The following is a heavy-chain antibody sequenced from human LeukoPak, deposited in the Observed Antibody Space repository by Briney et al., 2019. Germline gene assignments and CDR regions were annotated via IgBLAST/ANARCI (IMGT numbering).Heavy chain of an antibody. CDR1: GYTFTGYY. J-gene: IGHJ6*03. Sequence: GASVKVSCKASGYTFTGYYIHWVRQAPGQGLEWMGWINPKSGGTNYAQKFQGRVTMTRDTSISTAYMELNRLRSDDTAVFYCARDLRYGDYVDYYYYMDVWGKGTTVTVSS. V-gene: IGHV1-2*02. CDR2: INPKSGGT. D-gene: IGHD4-17*01. CDR3: ARDLRYGDYVDYYYYMDV.